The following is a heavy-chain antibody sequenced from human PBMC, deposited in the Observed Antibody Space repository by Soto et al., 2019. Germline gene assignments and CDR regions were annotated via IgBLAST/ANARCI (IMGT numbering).Heavy chain of an antibody. CDR3: AKLWGVPAAIGYYGMDV. D-gene: IGHD2-2*01. Sequence: GGSLRLSCAASGFTFSSYAMSWVRQAPGKGLEWVSAISGSGGSTYYADSVKGRFTISRDNSKNTLYLQMNSLRAEDTAVYYCAKLWGVPAAIGYYGMDVWGQGTTVTVSS. J-gene: IGHJ6*02. CDR2: ISGSGGST. CDR1: GFTFSSYA. V-gene: IGHV3-23*01.